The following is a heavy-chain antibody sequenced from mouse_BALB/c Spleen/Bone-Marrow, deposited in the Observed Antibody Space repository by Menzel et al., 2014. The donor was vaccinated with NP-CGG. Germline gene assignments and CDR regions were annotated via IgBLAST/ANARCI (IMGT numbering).Heavy chain of an antibody. V-gene: IGHV1-18*01. CDR3: AREERGFDY. CDR2: INPNNGGT. J-gene: IGHJ2*01. Sequence: EVQLQQSGPELVKPGASVKMSCKASGYTFTDFNMDWVKQSHGKSLEWIGDINPNNGGTIYNQKFKGRATLTVDTSSRTAYMEFRSLTSKDTAVYFCAREERGFDYWGQGTTLTVSS. CDR1: GYTFTDFN.